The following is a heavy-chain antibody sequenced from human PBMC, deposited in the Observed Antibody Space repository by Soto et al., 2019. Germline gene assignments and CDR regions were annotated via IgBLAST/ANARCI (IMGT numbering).Heavy chain of an antibody. CDR1: GGSISSSSYY. V-gene: IGHV4-39*01. D-gene: IGHD4-17*01. J-gene: IGHJ5*02. CDR2: IYYSGST. Sequence: SETLSLTCTVSGGSISSSSYYWGWIRQPPGKGLEWIGSIYYSGSTYYNPSLKSRVTISVDTSKNQFSLKLSSVTAADTAVYYCASAYYGDNWFDPWGQGTLVTVSS. CDR3: ASAYYGDNWFDP.